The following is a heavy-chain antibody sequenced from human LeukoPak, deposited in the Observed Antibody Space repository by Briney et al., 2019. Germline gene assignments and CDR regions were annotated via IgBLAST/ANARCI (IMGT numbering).Heavy chain of an antibody. J-gene: IGHJ4*02. Sequence: SVKVSCKASGGTFSSYTISWVRQAPGHGLEWMGRIIPILGIANYAQKFQGRVTITADKSTSTAYMELSSLRSEDTAVYYCAREVQLWPSSFDYWGQGTLVTVSS. CDR3: AREVQLWPSSFDY. CDR1: GGTFSSYT. CDR2: IIPILGIA. D-gene: IGHD5-18*01. V-gene: IGHV1-69*04.